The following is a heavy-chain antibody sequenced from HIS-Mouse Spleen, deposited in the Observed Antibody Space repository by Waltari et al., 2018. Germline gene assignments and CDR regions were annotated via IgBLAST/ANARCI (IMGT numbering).Heavy chain of an antibody. V-gene: IGHV4-39*07. Sequence: QLQLQESGPGLVKPSETLSLTCTVSGGSISSSSYYWGWIRQPPGKGLEWIGSIYYSGRTYYHPPLKSRVTISVDTSKNQFSLKLSSVTAADTAVYYCAREIPYSSSWYDWYFDLWGRGTLVTVSS. CDR3: AREIPYSSSWYDWYFDL. J-gene: IGHJ2*01. CDR2: IYYSGRT. D-gene: IGHD6-13*01. CDR1: GGSISSSSYY.